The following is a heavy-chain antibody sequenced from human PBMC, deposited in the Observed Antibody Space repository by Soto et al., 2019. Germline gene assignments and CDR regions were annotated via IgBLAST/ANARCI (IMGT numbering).Heavy chain of an antibody. V-gene: IGHV5-51*01. CDR1: GYSFTSYW. CDR3: ARRYYYDSSGYPNYYYYGMDV. Sequence: PGESLKISCKGSGYSFTSYWIGWVRQMPGKGLEWMGIIYPGDSDTRYSPSFQGQVTISADKSISTAYLQWSSLKASDTAMYYCARRYYYDSSGYPNYYYYGMDVWGQGTTVTVSS. J-gene: IGHJ6*02. D-gene: IGHD3-22*01. CDR2: IYPGDSDT.